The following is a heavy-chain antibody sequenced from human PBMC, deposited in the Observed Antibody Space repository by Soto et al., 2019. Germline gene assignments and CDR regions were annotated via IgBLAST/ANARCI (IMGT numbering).Heavy chain of an antibody. D-gene: IGHD2-15*01. V-gene: IGHV3-48*01. J-gene: IGHJ6*03. CDR2: ISSSSSTI. Sequence: GSLRLSCAASGFXFSSYSMNWVRQAPGKGLEWVSYISSSSSTIYYADSVKGRFTISRDNAKNSLYLQMNSLRAEDTAVYYCARDNIVVVVAAHYYYYMDVWGKGTTVTAP. CDR3: ARDNIVVVVAAHYYYYMDV. CDR1: GFXFSSYS.